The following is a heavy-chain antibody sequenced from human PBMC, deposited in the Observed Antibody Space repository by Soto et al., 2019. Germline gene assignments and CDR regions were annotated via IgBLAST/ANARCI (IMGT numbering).Heavy chain of an antibody. J-gene: IGHJ4*02. D-gene: IGHD3-10*01. CDR3: ARGGLLWFGELLAQPYYFHY. Sequence: QVQLQESGPGLVKPSQTLSLTCTVSGGSISSGGYYWSWIRQHPGKGLEWIGYIYYSGSTYYNPSLKSRVTISVDTSKNQFTLKLSSVTAADTAVYYCARGGLLWFGELLAQPYYFHYWGQGTLVTVSS. V-gene: IGHV4-31*03. CDR2: IYYSGST. CDR1: GGSISSGGYY.